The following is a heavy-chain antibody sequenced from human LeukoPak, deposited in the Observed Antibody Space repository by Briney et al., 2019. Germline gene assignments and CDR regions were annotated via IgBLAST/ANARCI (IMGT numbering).Heavy chain of an antibody. CDR1: GFTFDEYG. D-gene: IGHD3-10*01. V-gene: IGHV3-20*04. Sequence: GGSLRLSCAASGFTFDEYGMTWVRQAPGQGLEWVSGISRNGGSTGYADPVKGRFTISRDNVKNYLFLQMNSLRAEDTALYYCVRSITMFQHWGQGTLVTVSS. CDR3: VRSITMFQH. CDR2: ISRNGGST. J-gene: IGHJ1*01.